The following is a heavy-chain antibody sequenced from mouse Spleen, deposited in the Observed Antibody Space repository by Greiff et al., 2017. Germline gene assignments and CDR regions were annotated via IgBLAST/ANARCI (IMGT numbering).Heavy chain of an antibody. CDR2: IYPGDGDT. D-gene: IGHD2-3*01. V-gene: IGHV1-82*01. Sequence: QVQLKESGPELVKPGASVKISCKASGYAFSSSWMNWVKQRPGKGLEWIGRIYPGDGDTNYNGKFKGKATLTADKSSSTAYMLLSSLTSEDSAVYFGARGWLLRDYAMDYWGQGTSVTVSS. CDR1: GYAFSSSW. CDR3: ARGWLLRDYAMDY. J-gene: IGHJ4*01.